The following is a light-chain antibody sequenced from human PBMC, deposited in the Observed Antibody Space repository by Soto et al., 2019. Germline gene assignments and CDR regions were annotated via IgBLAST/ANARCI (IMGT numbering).Light chain of an antibody. J-gene: IGKJ3*01. Sequence: DIQMTQSPSTLSASVGDRVTITCRASQSISSWLAWYKQKPGKAPKLLIYKASSLESGVPSRFSASGSGTEFTLTISSLQPDDFATYYCQQYNSDPFTFGHGNKVDI. CDR2: KAS. CDR1: QSISSW. CDR3: QQYNSDPFT. V-gene: IGKV1-5*03.